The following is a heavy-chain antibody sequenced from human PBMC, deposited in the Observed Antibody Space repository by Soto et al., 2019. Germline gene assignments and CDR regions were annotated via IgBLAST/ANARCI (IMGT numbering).Heavy chain of an antibody. D-gene: IGHD3-9*01. Sequence: EVQLVESGGGWGQPGRSLRLSCAASGFTFDVYAMHWVRQAPGKGLEWVSGINYNSGSVGYADSVKGRFTISRDNDKNSLHLQINSLRAEDPAVYYCAKDMSLRRWVYLDVKYWGQGTLGTVSA. CDR1: GFTFDVYA. CDR3: AKDMSLRRWVYLDVKY. CDR2: INYNSGSV. V-gene: IGHV3-9*01. J-gene: IGHJ4*02.